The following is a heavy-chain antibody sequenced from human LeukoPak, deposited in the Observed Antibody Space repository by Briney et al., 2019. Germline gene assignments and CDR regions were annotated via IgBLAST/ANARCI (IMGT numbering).Heavy chain of an antibody. D-gene: IGHD4-23*01. CDR2: MSPNSGNT. Sequence: ASVTVSCKASGYTFTGYNINWVRQATGQGPEWMGWMSPNSGNTGYAQKFQGRISMTRSTSIGTAYMELSSLTSEDTAVYYCARDYGDNSGWFDPWGQRTLVTVSS. J-gene: IGHJ5*02. V-gene: IGHV1-8*01. CDR1: GYTFTGYN. CDR3: ARDYGDNSGWFDP.